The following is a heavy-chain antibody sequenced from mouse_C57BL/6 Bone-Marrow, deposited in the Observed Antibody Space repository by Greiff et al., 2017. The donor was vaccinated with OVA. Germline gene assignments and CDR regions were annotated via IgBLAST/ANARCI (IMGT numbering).Heavy chain of an antibody. D-gene: IGHD1-1*01. CDR1: GYTFTSYW. J-gene: IGHJ3*01. V-gene: IGHV1-69*01. CDR3: ARWAVEFAY. Sequence: QVQLQQPGAELVMPGASVKLSCKASGYTFTSYWMHWVKQRPGQGLEWIGEIDPSDSYTNYNQKVKGKSTLPVDKSSSTAYMQLSSLTSEDSAVYYCARWAVEFAYWGQGTLVTVSA. CDR2: IDPSDSYT.